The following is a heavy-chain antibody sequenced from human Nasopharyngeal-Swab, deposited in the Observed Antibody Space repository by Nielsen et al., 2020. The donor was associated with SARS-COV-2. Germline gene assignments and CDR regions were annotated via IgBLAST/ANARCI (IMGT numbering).Heavy chain of an antibody. CDR1: GFTFSAYA. D-gene: IGHD3-16*01. V-gene: IGHV3-23*01. J-gene: IGHJ4*02. CDR2: ISVSGGNT. Sequence: GSLRLSCAVSGFTFSAYALSWVRQAPGKGLEWVSGISVSGGNTYYADSVAGRFTISRDNSNSRLFLQINSLRAEDTAVYYCARASWGLPVFDRWGQGTLVTVSS. CDR3: ARASWGLPVFDR.